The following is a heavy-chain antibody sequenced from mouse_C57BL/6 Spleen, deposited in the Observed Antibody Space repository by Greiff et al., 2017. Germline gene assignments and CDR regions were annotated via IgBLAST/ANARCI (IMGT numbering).Heavy chain of an antibody. J-gene: IGHJ1*03. CDR3: ARSYYGSSYDFDV. D-gene: IGHD1-1*01. V-gene: IGHV1-82*01. CDR2: IYPGDGDT. CDR1: GYAFSSSW. Sequence: VQLQQSGPELVKPGASVTISCKASGYAFSSSWMNWVKQRPGKGLERIGRIYPGDGDTNYNGKFKGKATLTADKSSSTAYMQLSSLTSEDSAVYFCARSYYGSSYDFDVWGTGTTVTVSS.